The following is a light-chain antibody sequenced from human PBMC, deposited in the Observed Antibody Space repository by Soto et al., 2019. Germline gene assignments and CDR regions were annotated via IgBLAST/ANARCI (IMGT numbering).Light chain of an antibody. CDR1: QSVSSSY. Sequence: EIVLTQSPGTLSLSPGERATLSCRASQSVSSSYLAWYQQKPGQAPRLLIYGASSRATGIPDRFSGSGSGTDFTLTIIRLEPEDFAVYYWQQYGSSPPLTFGGGTKVEIK. CDR3: QQYGSSPPLT. CDR2: GAS. V-gene: IGKV3-20*01. J-gene: IGKJ4*01.